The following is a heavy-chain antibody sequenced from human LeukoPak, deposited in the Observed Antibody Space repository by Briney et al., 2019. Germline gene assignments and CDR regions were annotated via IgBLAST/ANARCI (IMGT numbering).Heavy chain of an antibody. CDR2: NNPNSGGT. D-gene: IGHD3-3*01. Sequence: ASVKVSCKASGYTFTGYYMHWVRQAPGQGLEWMGWNNPNSGGTNYAQKFQGRVTMTRDTSISTAYMELSRLRSDDTAVYYCARANYDFWSGSNWFDPWGQGTLVTVSS. V-gene: IGHV1-2*02. CDR1: GYTFTGYY. J-gene: IGHJ5*02. CDR3: ARANYDFWSGSNWFDP.